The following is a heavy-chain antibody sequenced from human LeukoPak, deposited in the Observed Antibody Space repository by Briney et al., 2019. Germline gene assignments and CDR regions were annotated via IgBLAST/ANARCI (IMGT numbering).Heavy chain of an antibody. CDR2: IYSAGST. D-gene: IGHD6-13*01. Sequence: SETLSLTCTVSGGSLNSYYWNWIRQSPGQGLEWIGFIYSAGSTNYNPSLTSRVAISVDTSQNQFSLKLSSVTAADTAVYYCARGGSTTWRIGYYFDYWGQGALVTVSS. CDR3: ARGGSTTWRIGYYFDY. V-gene: IGHV4-59*01. J-gene: IGHJ4*02. CDR1: GGSLNSYY.